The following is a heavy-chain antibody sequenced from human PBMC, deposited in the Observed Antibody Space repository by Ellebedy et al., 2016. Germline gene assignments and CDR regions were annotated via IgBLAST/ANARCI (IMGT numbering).Heavy chain of an antibody. J-gene: IGHJ6*03. CDR1: GYTFTSYD. V-gene: IGHV1-8*01. CDR2: MNPNSGNT. Sequence: ASVKVSCXASGYTFTSYDINWVRQATGQGLEWMGWMNPNSGNTGYAQKFQGRVTMTRNTSISTAYMELSSLRSEDTAVYYCARMGYSYGYGYYYYYMDVWGKGTTVTVSS. CDR3: ARMGYSYGYGYYYYYMDV. D-gene: IGHD5-18*01.